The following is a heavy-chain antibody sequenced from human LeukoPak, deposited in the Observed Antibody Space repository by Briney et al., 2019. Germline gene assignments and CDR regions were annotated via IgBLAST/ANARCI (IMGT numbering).Heavy chain of an antibody. Sequence: GGSLRLSCAASGFTFSSYAMHWVRQAPGKGLEWVAVISYDGSNKYYADSVKGRFTISRDNSKNTLYLQMNSPRAEDTAIYYCAKSGAAAGGYFDCWGQGTLVTVSS. D-gene: IGHD6-13*01. CDR2: ISYDGSNK. CDR1: GFTFSSYA. V-gene: IGHV3-30-3*01. J-gene: IGHJ4*02. CDR3: AKSGAAAGGYFDC.